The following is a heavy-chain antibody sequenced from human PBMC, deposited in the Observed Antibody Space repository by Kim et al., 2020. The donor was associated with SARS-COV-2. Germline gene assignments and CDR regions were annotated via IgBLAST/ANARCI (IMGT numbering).Heavy chain of an antibody. CDR3: ARVSVVVPAASYYYGMDV. V-gene: IGHV3-30*07. D-gene: IGHD2-2*01. J-gene: IGHJ6*02. Sequence: KGRFTISRYNSKNTLYLQMNSLRAEDTAVYNCARVSVVVPAASYYYGMDVWGQGTTVTVSS.